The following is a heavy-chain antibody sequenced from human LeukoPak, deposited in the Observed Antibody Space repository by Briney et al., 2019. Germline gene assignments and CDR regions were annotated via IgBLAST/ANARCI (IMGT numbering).Heavy chain of an antibody. CDR2: ISHSGST. CDR1: GGSFSGFY. CDR3: ARGRAFFD. D-gene: IGHD3-3*02. V-gene: IGHV4-34*01. J-gene: IGHJ4*02. Sequence: SETLSLTCAVYGGSFSGFYWSWIRQPPGKGLEWIGEISHSGSTNYNPSLKSRVTISFDTSKNQFSLKLSSVTAADTAVYYCARGRAFFDWGQGTLVTVSS.